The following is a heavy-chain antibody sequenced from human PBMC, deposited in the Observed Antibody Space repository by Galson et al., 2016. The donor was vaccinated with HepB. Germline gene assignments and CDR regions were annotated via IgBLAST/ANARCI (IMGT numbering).Heavy chain of an antibody. CDR2: IYSGEDT. V-gene: IGHV4-39*01. CDR1: GGSISSDYY. CDR3: ATGIVVAGKYYYPYMDV. J-gene: IGHJ6*03. Sequence: SETLSLTCIVSGGSISSDYYWGWIRQPPGRGLEWIGSIYSGEDTYYNPSLKSRVTISVDTSKNQVSLRQDSVTAADTGVYYCATGIVVAGKYYYPYMDVWGRGTGVTVSS. D-gene: IGHD6-19*01.